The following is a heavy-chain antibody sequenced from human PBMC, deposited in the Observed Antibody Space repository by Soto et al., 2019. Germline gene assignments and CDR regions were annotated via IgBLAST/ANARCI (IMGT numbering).Heavy chain of an antibody. CDR1: GGSFSGYY. D-gene: IGHD6-13*01. CDR3: ASGYSSSWYPSNGMDV. V-gene: IGHV4-34*01. Sequence: PSETLSLTCAVYGGSFSGYYWSWIRQPPGKGLEWIGEINHSGSTNYNPSLKSRVTISVDTSKNQFSLKLSSVTAADTAVYYCASGYSSSWYPSNGMDVWGQGTMVTVSS. J-gene: IGHJ6*02. CDR2: INHSGST.